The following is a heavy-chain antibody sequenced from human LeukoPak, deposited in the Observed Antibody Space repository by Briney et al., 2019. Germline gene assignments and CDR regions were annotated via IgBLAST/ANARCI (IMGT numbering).Heavy chain of an antibody. Sequence: SETLSLTCTVSGGSISSYYWSWIRQPPGKGLEWIGYIYYSGSTNYNPSLKSRVTISVDTSKNQFSLKLSSVTAADMAVYYCARAPAGRGYYYYYGMDVWGQGTTVTVSS. D-gene: IGHD2-2*01. CDR2: IYYSGST. CDR3: ARAPAGRGYYYYYGMDV. V-gene: IGHV4-59*01. CDR1: GGSISSYY. J-gene: IGHJ6*02.